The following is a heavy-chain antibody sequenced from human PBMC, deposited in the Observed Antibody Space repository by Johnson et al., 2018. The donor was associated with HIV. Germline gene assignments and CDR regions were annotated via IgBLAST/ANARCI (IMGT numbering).Heavy chain of an antibody. V-gene: IGHV3-30-3*01. CDR1: GFTFSSYA. D-gene: IGHD3-10*01. Sequence: QVQLVESGGGVVQPGRSLRLSCAASGFTFSSYAMHWVRQAPGKGLEWVAVISYDGSNKYYADSVKGRFTISRDDSKNTQYLQMNSLKTEDTAVYYCTTDAPITMVRGVIGVTFDIWGQGTMVTVSS. CDR3: TTDAPITMVRGVIGVTFDI. CDR2: ISYDGSNK. J-gene: IGHJ3*02.